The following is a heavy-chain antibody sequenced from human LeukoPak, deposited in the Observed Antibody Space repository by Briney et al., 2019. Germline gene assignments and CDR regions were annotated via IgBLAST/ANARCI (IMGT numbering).Heavy chain of an antibody. CDR3: ARDSGDMIRGYYFDY. D-gene: IGHD2-15*01. J-gene: IGHJ4*02. CDR1: GGSISSNY. V-gene: IGHV4-59*12. Sequence: PSETLSLTCTVSGGSISSNYWSWIRQPPGKGLEWIGYIYYSGSTNSNPSLKSRVTMSVDTSKNQFSLKLSSVTAADTAVYYCARDSGDMIRGYYFDYWGQGTLVTVSS. CDR2: IYYSGST.